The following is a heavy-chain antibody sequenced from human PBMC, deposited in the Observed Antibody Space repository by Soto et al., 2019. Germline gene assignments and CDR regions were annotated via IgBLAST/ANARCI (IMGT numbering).Heavy chain of an antibody. CDR2: FDPEDGET. J-gene: IGHJ5*02. V-gene: IGHV1-24*01. D-gene: IGHD3-9*01. CDR1: GYTLTELS. Sequence: GASVKVSCKVSGYTLTELSMHWVRQAPGKGLEWMGGFDPEDGETIYAQKFQGRVTMTEDTSTDTAYMELSSLRSEDTAVCYCATGPILRYFDWSNWFDPWGQGTLVTVSS. CDR3: ATGPILRYFDWSNWFDP.